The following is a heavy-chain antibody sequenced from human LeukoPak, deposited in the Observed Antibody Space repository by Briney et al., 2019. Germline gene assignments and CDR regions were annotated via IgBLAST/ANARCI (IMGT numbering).Heavy chain of an antibody. Sequence: PGRSLRLSCAASGFTFSSYAMHWVRQAPGKGLEWVAVISYDGGNKYYADSVKGRFTISRDNSKNTLYLQMNSLRAEDTAVYYCARDSDPAITMVRGVIRGHWFDPWGQGTLVNVSS. CDR1: GFTFSSYA. D-gene: IGHD3-10*01. V-gene: IGHV3-30*04. J-gene: IGHJ5*02. CDR3: ARDSDPAITMVRGVIRGHWFDP. CDR2: ISYDGGNK.